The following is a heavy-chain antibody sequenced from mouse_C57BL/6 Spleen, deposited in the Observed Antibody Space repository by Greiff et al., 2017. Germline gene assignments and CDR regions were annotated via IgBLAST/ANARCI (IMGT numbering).Heavy chain of an antibody. CDR1: GYTFTDYS. V-gene: IGHV1-76*01. Sequence: QVQLKQSGAELVRPGASVTLSCKASGYTFTDYSINWVKQRPGQGLEWIARIYPGSGNTYYNEKFKGKATLTAEKSSSTAYMQLSSLTSEDSAVYCCAKKEYYGSSSYYAMDYWGQGTSVTVSS. CDR2: IYPGSGNT. D-gene: IGHD1-1*01. CDR3: AKKEYYGSSSYYAMDY. J-gene: IGHJ4*01.